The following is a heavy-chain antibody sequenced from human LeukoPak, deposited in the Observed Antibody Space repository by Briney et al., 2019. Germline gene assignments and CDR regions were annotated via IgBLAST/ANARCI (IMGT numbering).Heavy chain of an antibody. CDR3: ARVYGSYYYYGMDV. Sequence: PGGSLRLSCAASGFIFSSYAMHWVRQAPGKGLEYVSAISSNGGSTYYANSVKGRFTISRDNSKNTLYLQMGSLRAEDMAVYYCARVYGSYYYYGMDVWGQGTTVTVSS. J-gene: IGHJ6*02. D-gene: IGHD1-26*01. CDR2: ISSNGGST. V-gene: IGHV3-64*01. CDR1: GFIFSSYA.